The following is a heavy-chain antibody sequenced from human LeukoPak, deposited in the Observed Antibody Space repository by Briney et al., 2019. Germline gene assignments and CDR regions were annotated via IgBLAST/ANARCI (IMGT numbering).Heavy chain of an antibody. CDR1: GYTFTSYN. D-gene: IGHD3-3*01. V-gene: IGHV1-8*01. CDR2: MNPNSGNT. Sequence: GASVTVSFKASGYTFTSYNINWVRQAPGQGLEWMGWMNPNSGNTGYAQKFQGRVTMTRNTSISTAYMELSSLRSEDTAVYYCARATLFDFWSGYYYYYYMDVWGKGTTVTVSS. J-gene: IGHJ6*03. CDR3: ARATLFDFWSGYYYYYYMDV.